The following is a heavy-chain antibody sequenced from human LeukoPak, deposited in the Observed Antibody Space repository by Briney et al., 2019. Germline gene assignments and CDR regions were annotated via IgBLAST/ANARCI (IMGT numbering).Heavy chain of an antibody. CDR1: GYSFTNYW. V-gene: IGHV5-51*01. D-gene: IGHD3-22*01. CDR2: TYPGESNT. CDR3: ARHVTTSDYESSWFDS. J-gene: IGHJ5*01. Sequence: GESLKISCEASGYSFTNYWIAWVRQTPGKGLEWMGFTYPGESNTRYSPSFRGQVTISVVKSMNTVYLQWSSLKASDTAMYYCARHVTTSDYESSWFDSWGQGTLVKVSS.